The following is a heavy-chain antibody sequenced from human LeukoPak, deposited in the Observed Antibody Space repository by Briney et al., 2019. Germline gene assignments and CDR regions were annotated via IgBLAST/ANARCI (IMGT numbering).Heavy chain of an antibody. D-gene: IGHD3-3*01. J-gene: IGHJ5*02. CDR1: GGSFSGYY. Sequence: SETLSLTCAVYGGSFSGYYWSWIRQPPGKGLEWIGEINHSGSANYNPSLKSRVTISVDTSKNQFSLKLSSVTAADTAVYYCARHGVAIFGVASFDPWGQGTLVTVSS. V-gene: IGHV4-34*01. CDR2: INHSGSA. CDR3: ARHGVAIFGVASFDP.